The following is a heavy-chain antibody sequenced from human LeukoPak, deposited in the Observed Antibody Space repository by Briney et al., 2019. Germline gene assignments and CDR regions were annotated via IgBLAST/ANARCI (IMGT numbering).Heavy chain of an antibody. CDR3: ARGRLSPFDP. CDR2: VNPNSGGT. D-gene: IGHD4/OR15-4a*01. V-gene: IGHV1-2*06. J-gene: IGHJ5*02. Sequence: ASVKVSCKXSGYTFIGYYMHWVRQAPGQGLEWMGRVNPNSGGTNYSQKFQGRVTMTRDTSISTAYMGLSRLRSDDTAVYYCARGRLSPFDPWGQGTLVTVSS. CDR1: GYTFIGYY.